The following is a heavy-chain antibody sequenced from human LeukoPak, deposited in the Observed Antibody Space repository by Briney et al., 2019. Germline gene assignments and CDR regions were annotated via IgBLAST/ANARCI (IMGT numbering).Heavy chain of an antibody. V-gene: IGHV3-23*01. CDR3: AKFGSIAPGWDAFDI. J-gene: IGHJ3*02. D-gene: IGHD6-25*01. CDR2: ISGSGGST. Sequence: GGSLRLSCAASGFTFSSYAMSWVRQAPGKGLEWVSAISGSGGSTYYADSVKGRLTISRDNSKNTLYLQMNSLRAEDTAVYYCAKFGSIAPGWDAFDIWGQGTMVTASS. CDR1: GFTFSSYA.